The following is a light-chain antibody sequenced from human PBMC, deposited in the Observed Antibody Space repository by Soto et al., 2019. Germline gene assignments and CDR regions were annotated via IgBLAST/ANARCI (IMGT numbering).Light chain of an antibody. CDR3: QQHSNFLPWT. J-gene: IGKJ1*01. V-gene: IGKV3-11*01. Sequence: SLSKGTLSSFPGERATPSTMASQTVSSYLAWYQQQPGQAPRLLIYDASNRATGIPARFSGSGSGTAFTLTISSLVHADFAVYYCQQHSNFLPWTFGQGSNV. CDR1: QTVSSY. CDR2: DAS.